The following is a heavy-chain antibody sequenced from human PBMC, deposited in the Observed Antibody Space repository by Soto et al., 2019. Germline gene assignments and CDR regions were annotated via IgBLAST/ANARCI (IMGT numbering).Heavy chain of an antibody. V-gene: IGHV3-30*18. CDR2: ISYDGSNK. CDR3: AKALDFWSVFF. Sequence: SLRLSCAASGFTFSRYGMHWVRQAPGKGLEWVAVISYDGSNKYYADSVKGRFTISRDNSKDTPYLQMNSLRAEDTAVYYCAKALDFWSVFFWGQGTLVTVSS. J-gene: IGHJ4*02. CDR1: GFTFSRYG. D-gene: IGHD3-3*01.